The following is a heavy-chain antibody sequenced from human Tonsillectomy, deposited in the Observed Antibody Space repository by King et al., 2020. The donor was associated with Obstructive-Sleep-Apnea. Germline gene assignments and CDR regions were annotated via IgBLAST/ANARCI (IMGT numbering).Heavy chain of an antibody. CDR1: GFTFNDYP. CDR3: ARRGRVAVAGTDYYYGMDV. Sequence: VQLVESGGGLVQPGGSLRLSCTASGFTFNDYPMSWLRQAPGKGLEWISYITSVSGYTNYADSVKGRFTISRDNARKSLYLQMNSLRAEDTAVYHCARRGRVAVAGTDYYYGMDVWGQGTTVTVS. D-gene: IGHD6-19*01. CDR2: ITSVSGYT. J-gene: IGHJ6*02. V-gene: IGHV3-11*06.